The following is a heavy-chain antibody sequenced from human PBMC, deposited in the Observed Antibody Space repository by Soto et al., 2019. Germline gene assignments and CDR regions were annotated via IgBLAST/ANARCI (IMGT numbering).Heavy chain of an antibody. J-gene: IGHJ6*02. CDR3: AREEHYDFWSGYSKSYYYYGMDI. CDR2: INAGNGNT. V-gene: IGHV1-3*01. D-gene: IGHD3-3*01. Sequence: ASVKVSCKASGYNFTSYAMHWVRQAPGQRLEWMGWINAGNGNTKYSQKFQGRVTINRDTSASTAYMELSSLRSEDTAVYYCAREEHYDFWSGYSKSYYYYGMDIWGQGTTVTVSS. CDR1: GYNFTSYA.